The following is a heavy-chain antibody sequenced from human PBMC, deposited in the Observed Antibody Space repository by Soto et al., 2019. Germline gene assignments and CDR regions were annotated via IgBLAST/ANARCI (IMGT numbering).Heavy chain of an antibody. V-gene: IGHV4-30-4*01. CDR1: GDSISSDNYF. J-gene: IGHJ3*02. CDR3: AREVNVVALSDAFDI. CDR2: ISNRGTP. D-gene: IGHD2-8*01. Sequence: QVQLQESGPGLVKPSQTLSLICTVSGDSISSDNYFWSWIRQPTGQGLEGIGYISNRGTPYYNPSLKSRVAISLDTSKNRFSLDMYSVTAADTAVYYCAREVNVVALSDAFDIWGQGTMVTVSS.